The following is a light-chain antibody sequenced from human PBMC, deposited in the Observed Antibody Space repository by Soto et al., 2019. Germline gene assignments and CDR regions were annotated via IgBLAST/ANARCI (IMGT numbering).Light chain of an antibody. CDR2: AAF. CDR1: EDINSR. V-gene: IGKV1-12*01. J-gene: IGKJ5*01. CDR3: QQADSFPIT. Sequence: DIQMTQSPSTLPASVGDRVTISCRASEDINSRLAWYQQKPGNAPKLLIYAAFILQSGVPSRFSGYGSGTDFTLSISSLQPEDFATYYCQQADSFPITFGQGTRLE.